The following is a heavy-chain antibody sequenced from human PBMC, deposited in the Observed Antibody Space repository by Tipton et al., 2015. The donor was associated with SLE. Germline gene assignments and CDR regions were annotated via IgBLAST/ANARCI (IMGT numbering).Heavy chain of an antibody. CDR2: ISSSGSTT. J-gene: IGHJ6*02. D-gene: IGHD3-3*01. CDR3: ARGTYEFWSTRCMDV. V-gene: IGHV3-48*03. CDR1: GFTFSSYE. Sequence: SLRLSCAASGFTFSSYEMNWVRQAPGKGLEWVSYISSSGSTTYYADSVKGRFTLSRDNAKNSLYLQMNSLRVEDTAVYYCARGTYEFWSTRCMDVWGQGTTVTVSS.